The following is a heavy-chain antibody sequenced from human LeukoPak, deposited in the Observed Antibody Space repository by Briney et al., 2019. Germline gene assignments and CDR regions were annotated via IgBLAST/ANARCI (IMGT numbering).Heavy chain of an antibody. Sequence: GGSQRLSCAASGFTFSSYAMSWVRQAPGKGLEWVSAISGSGGSTYYADSVKGRFTISRDNSKNTLYLQMNSLRAEDTAVYYCAKGGHYYYDSSGYYFDYWGQGTLVTVSS. J-gene: IGHJ4*02. CDR3: AKGGHYYYDSSGYYFDY. V-gene: IGHV3-23*01. CDR2: ISGSGGST. CDR1: GFTFSSYA. D-gene: IGHD3-22*01.